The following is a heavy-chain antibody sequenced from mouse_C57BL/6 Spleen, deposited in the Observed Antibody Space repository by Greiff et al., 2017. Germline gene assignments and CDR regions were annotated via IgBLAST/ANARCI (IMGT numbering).Heavy chain of an antibody. CDR3: ARPGYYGSSSSFGG. V-gene: IGHV5-17*01. J-gene: IGHJ1*03. CDR2: ISSGSSTI. D-gene: IGHD1-1*01. CDR1: GFTFSDYG. Sequence: EVKLVESGGGLVKPGGSLKLSCAASGFTFSDYGMHWVRQAPEKGLEWVAYISSGSSTIYYADTVKGRFTISRDNAKNSLFLQMTSLRSEDTAMYYCARPGYYGSSSSFGGWGKGTTVTVSS.